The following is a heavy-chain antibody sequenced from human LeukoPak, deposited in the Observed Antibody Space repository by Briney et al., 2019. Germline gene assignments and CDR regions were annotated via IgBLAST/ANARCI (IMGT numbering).Heavy chain of an antibody. CDR2: ISSRSSYI. V-gene: IGHV3-21*01. CDR3: ASFYSSGWAY. Sequence: PGGSLRLSCAASGFTFSSYSMAWGPQAPGKGVEWVSSISSRSSYIYYADSVKGRFTISGDNDKNSLYLQMNSLRAEDTAVYYCASFYSSGWAYWGQGTLVTVSS. CDR1: GFTFSSYS. D-gene: IGHD6-19*01. J-gene: IGHJ4*02.